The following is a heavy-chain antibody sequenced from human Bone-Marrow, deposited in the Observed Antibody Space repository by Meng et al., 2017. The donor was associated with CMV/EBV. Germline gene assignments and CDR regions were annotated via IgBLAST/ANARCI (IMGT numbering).Heavy chain of an antibody. V-gene: IGHV3-7*01. J-gene: IGHJ6*02. CDR3: AGDQMVCSGGSCYSGYYYYGMDV. CDR2: IKQDGSEK. Sequence: GGSLRLSCAASGFTFSSYWMSWVRQAPGRGLEWVANIKQDGSEKYYVDSGKGRFTISRDNAKNSLSLQMNSLRAEDTAVYYCAGDQMVCSGGSCYSGYYYYGMDVWGQGTTVTVAS. D-gene: IGHD2-15*01. CDR1: GFTFSSYW.